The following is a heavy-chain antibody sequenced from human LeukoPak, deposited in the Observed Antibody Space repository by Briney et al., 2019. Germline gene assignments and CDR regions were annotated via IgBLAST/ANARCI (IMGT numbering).Heavy chain of an antibody. CDR2: IGTSSGHI. CDR3: APDTIFGAY. D-gene: IGHD3-3*01. Sequence: PGGSLRLSCAASGFTFNTYNMNWVRQAPGKGLEWVSSIGTSSGHIYYADSVKGRFTISRDNAKNSLYLQMNSLRAEDTAVYYCAPDTIFGAYWGQGTLVTVSS. V-gene: IGHV3-21*01. J-gene: IGHJ4*02. CDR1: GFTFNTYN.